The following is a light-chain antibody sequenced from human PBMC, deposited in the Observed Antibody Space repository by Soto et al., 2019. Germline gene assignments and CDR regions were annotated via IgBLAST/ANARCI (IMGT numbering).Light chain of an antibody. V-gene: IGKV1-33*01. J-gene: IGKJ4*01. Sequence: DIQMTQSPSSLSASVGDRVTITCQASQDISNSLNWYQQKQGKAPKRLIYDASNLERGVPSRFSGSSSGTHFTFIISSLRPEDIARYYCQQYDDLPLTFGGGTKVEIK. CDR2: DAS. CDR1: QDISNS. CDR3: QQYDDLPLT.